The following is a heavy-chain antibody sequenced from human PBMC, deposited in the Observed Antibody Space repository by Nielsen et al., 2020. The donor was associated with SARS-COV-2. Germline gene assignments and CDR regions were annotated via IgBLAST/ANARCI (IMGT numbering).Heavy chain of an antibody. J-gene: IGHJ4*02. V-gene: IGHV1-2*06. CDR3: ARDSTGRGGYEPSDY. CDR2: INPNSGGT. D-gene: IGHD5-12*01. CDR1: GYTFTGYY. Sequence: ASVKVSCKASGYTFTGYYMHWVRQAPGQGLEWMGRINPNSGGTNYAQKFQGRVTMTRDTSTSTVYMELTSLRSEDTAVYYCARDSTGRGGYEPSDYWGQGTLVTVTS.